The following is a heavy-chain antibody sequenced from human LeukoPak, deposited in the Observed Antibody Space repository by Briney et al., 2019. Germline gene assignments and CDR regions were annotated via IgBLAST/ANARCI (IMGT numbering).Heavy chain of an antibody. CDR3: ARAGGTYYPFFYYGMDV. V-gene: IGHV3-33*01. J-gene: IGHJ6*02. D-gene: IGHD1-26*01. CDR2: IWFDGSNK. CDR1: GFTYNSHA. Sequence: QPGRSLRLSCAASGFTYNSHAMHWVRQAPGKGLEWVAVIWFDGSNKYYADSVKGRFTISRDNSKNTLFLQMNSLRAEDTALYYCARAGGTYYPFFYYGMDVWGQGTAVTVSS.